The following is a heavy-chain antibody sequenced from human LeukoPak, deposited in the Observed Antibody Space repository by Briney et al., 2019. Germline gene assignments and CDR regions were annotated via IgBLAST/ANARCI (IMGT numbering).Heavy chain of an antibody. Sequence: SGTLSLTCTVSGGSISSSTYYWGWIRRPPGKGLEWIGSIYYSGSTYYNPSLKSRVTVSVDTSKNQFSLKLSSVTAADMAVYYCVRGSTLRHYQYWGQGTLVTVSS. D-gene: IGHD3-16*01. J-gene: IGHJ4*02. V-gene: IGHV4-39*01. CDR2: IYYSGST. CDR3: VRGSTLRHYQY. CDR1: GGSISSSTYY.